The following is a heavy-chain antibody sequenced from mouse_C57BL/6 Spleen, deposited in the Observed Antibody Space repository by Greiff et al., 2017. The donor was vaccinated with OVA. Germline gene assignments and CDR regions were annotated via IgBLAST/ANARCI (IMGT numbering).Heavy chain of an antibody. J-gene: IGHJ2*01. Sequence: EVKLVESEGGLVQPGSSMKLSCTASGFTFSDYYMAWVRQVPEKGLEWVANINYDGSSTYYLDSLKSRFIISRDNAKNILYLQMSSLKSGDTATYYCARRGDDGYLFDYWGQGTTLTVSS. CDR1: GFTFSDYY. V-gene: IGHV5-16*01. D-gene: IGHD2-3*01. CDR2: INYDGSST. CDR3: ARRGDDGYLFDY.